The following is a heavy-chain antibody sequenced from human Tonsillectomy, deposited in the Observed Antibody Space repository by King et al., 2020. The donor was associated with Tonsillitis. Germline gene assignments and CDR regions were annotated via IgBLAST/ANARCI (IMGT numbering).Heavy chain of an antibody. CDR2: ISETGDTA. J-gene: IGHJ5*02. CDR1: GFTFRDYY. V-gene: IGHV3-11*01. D-gene: IGHD1-26*01. CDR3: ARASSFLSFAP. Sequence: VQLVESGGGLAKPGGSLRLSCVASGFTFRDYYIYWLRQAPGKGLEWVSYISETGDTADYADPVKGRFTVSRDNAKNSLSLQMNSLRAEDTAVYFCARASSFLSFAPWGPGTQVTVSS.